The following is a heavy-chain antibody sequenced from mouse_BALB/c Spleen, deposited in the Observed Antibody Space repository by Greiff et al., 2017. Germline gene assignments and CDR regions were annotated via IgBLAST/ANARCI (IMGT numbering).Heavy chain of an antibody. Sequence: EVQLQESGGDLVKPGGSLKLSCAASGFTFSSYGMSWVRQTPDKRLEWVATISSGGSYTYYPDSVKGRFTISRDNAKNTLYLQMSSLKSEDTAMYYCARHNEMIKAWFAYWGQGTLVTVSA. CDR3: ARHNEMIKAWFAY. CDR2: ISSGGSYT. V-gene: IGHV5-6*01. D-gene: IGHD2-4*01. J-gene: IGHJ3*01. CDR1: GFTFSSYG.